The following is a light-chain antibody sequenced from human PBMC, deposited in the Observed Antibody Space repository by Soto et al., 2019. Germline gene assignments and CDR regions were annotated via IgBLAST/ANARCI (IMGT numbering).Light chain of an antibody. Sequence: QLVLTQSPSASASLGASVKLTCTLSSGHSSYAIAWHQQQPEKGPRYLMKLNSDGSHRKGDGIPDRFSGSSSGAERYLTISRLQSEDEADYYCQTWGTGIHWVFGGGTKVAVL. CDR3: QTWGTGIHWV. V-gene: IGLV4-69*01. CDR2: LNSDGSH. J-gene: IGLJ3*02. CDR1: SGHSSYA.